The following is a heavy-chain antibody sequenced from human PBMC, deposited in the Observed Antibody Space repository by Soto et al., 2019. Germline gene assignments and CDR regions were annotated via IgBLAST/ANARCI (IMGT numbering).Heavy chain of an antibody. D-gene: IGHD3-9*01. V-gene: IGHV1-69*01. CDR1: GGTFRSYA. CDR2: IIPIFGTA. Sequence: QVRLVQSGAEVKKPGSSVKVSCKASGGTFRSYAISWVRQAPGQGLEWMGGIIPIFGTANYAQKFQGRVTITADESTSTAYMELSSLRSEDTAVYYCARDSGTYGILTGNYSRYYYYGMDVWGQGTTVTVSS. CDR3: ARDSGTYGILTGNYSRYYYYGMDV. J-gene: IGHJ6*02.